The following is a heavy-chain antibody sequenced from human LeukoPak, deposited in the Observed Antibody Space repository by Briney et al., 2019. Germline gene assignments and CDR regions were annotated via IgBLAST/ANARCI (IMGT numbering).Heavy chain of an antibody. V-gene: IGHV3-7*01. J-gene: IGHJ4*02. CDR2: IDGDGSEK. CDR1: GFTFSNYW. Sequence: GGSLRLSCAVSGFTFSNYWMSWVRQAPGKGLEWVANIDGDGSEKYYVDSVKGRFTISRDNAKNSLYLQMNSLRAEDTAVYYCARDGGSGADYWGQGTLVSVSS. CDR3: ARDGGSGADY. D-gene: IGHD3-16*01.